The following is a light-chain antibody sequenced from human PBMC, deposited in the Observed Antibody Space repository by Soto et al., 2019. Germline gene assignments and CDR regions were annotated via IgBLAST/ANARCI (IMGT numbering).Light chain of an antibody. J-gene: IGKJ1*01. Sequence: EIVLTQSPATLSLSPCERATLSCGASQSVSSYLAWYQQKPGQAPRLLIYDASNRATGVPARFSGSGSGTDFILTISSLRPEDFATYYCQQSYSTPRTFGQGTKVDIK. CDR2: DAS. CDR1: QSVSSY. CDR3: QQSYSTPRT. V-gene: IGKV3-11*01.